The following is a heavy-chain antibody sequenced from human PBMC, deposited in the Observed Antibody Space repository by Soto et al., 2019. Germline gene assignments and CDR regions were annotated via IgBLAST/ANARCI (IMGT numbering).Heavy chain of an antibody. V-gene: IGHV1-46*01. CDR2: INPYGGAA. J-gene: IGHJ5*01. D-gene: IGHD3-22*01. CDR1: GYTFTSTW. Sequence: ASVKVSCKASGYTFTSTWMHWVPQAPGQGLEWMGIINPYGGAATYAEKFQGRVTMTRDTSTATDYMELSSLRSEDTAMYYCARDRSHSSAYWWFDYWGQGTQVTVSS. CDR3: ARDRSHSSAYWWFDY.